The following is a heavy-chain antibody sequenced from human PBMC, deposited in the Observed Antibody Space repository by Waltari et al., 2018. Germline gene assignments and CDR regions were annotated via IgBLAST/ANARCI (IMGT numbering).Heavy chain of an antibody. V-gene: IGHV4-39*01. CDR2: IYYSGST. CDR3: ARAYCNGDCYFDY. J-gene: IGHJ4*02. CDR1: GGSISSSIYY. D-gene: IGHD2-21*02. Sequence: QLQLQESGPGLVKPSETLSLTCTVSGGSISSSIYYWGWIRQPLGKGLELSGNIYYSGSTYYNPYLKSRITVSVDTSKNQFSLKLSSVTAADTAVFYCARAYCNGDCYFDYWGQGTLVTVSS.